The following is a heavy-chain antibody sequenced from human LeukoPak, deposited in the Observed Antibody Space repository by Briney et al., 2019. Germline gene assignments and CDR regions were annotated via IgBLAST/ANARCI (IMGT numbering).Heavy chain of an antibody. Sequence: ASVKVSCKASGYTFTGYYMHWVRQAPGQGLEWMGWINPNSGGTNYAQDFQGRVTMTGDTSISTAYMDLSRLTSDDTAVYYCATGSTIFGYYWGQGTLVTVSS. CDR2: INPNSGGT. CDR3: ATGSTIFGYY. J-gene: IGHJ4*02. CDR1: GYTFTGYY. V-gene: IGHV1-2*02. D-gene: IGHD3-9*01.